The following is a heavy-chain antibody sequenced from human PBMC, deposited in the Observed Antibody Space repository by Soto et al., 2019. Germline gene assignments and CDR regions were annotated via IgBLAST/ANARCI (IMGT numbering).Heavy chain of an antibody. CDR1: GFTLSDYY. CDR2: ISSSRSYT. J-gene: IGHJ3*02. CDR3: ARDADILTGSDAFDI. V-gene: IGHV3-11*05. Sequence: GGSLRLSCAVSGFTLSDYYMSWIRQAPGKGLEWVSYISSSRSYTNYADSVKGRFTISRDNAKNSLYLQMNSLRVEDTAVYYCARDADILTGSDAFDIWGQGTMVTVS. D-gene: IGHD3-9*01.